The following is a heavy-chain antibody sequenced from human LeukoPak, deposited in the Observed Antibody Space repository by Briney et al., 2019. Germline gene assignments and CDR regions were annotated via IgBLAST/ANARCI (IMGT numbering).Heavy chain of an antibody. CDR3: ARLPHCSDSMRCYVGGHHMDV. CDR2: IDHSGST. CDR1: GYSISYGYY. V-gene: IGHV4-38-2*02. Sequence: SETLSLTCTVAGYSISYGYYWGWIRQPPGKGLECIGSIDHSGSTSYNPSLQSRVTISVDTAKNQFSLKVNSVTAADTAVYYCARLPHCSDSMRCYVGGHHMDVWGKGTTVAVSS. D-gene: IGHD3-10*02. J-gene: IGHJ6*03.